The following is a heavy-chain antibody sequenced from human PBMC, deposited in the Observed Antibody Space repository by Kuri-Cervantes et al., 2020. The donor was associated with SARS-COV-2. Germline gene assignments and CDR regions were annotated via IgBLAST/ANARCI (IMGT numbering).Heavy chain of an antibody. CDR1: GFTFSNYA. J-gene: IGHJ6*02. Sequence: GESLKISCAASGFTFSNYAIHWVRQAPGKGLEWVALISYDGSDKNYADSVKGRFTISRDNSKNTLFLQMNSLRAEDTAVYYCARDLRPWGDYYGTDVWGQGTTVTVSS. CDR3: ARDLRPWGDYYGTDV. CDR2: ISYDGSDK. D-gene: IGHD3-16*01. V-gene: IGHV3-30*07.